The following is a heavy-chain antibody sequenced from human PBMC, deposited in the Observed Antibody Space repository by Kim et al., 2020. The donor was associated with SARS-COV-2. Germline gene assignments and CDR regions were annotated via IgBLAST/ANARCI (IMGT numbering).Heavy chain of an antibody. CDR3: TTDRDYYGSTPLLY. CDR1: GFTFSNAW. J-gene: IGHJ4*02. D-gene: IGHD3-10*01. V-gene: IGHV3-15*01. Sequence: GGSLRLSCAASGFTFSNAWMSWVRQAPGKGLEWVGRIKSKTDGGTTDYAAPVKGRFTISRDDSKNTLYLQMNSLKTEDTAVYYCTTDRDYYGSTPLLYWGQGTLVTVSS. CDR2: IKSKTDGGTT.